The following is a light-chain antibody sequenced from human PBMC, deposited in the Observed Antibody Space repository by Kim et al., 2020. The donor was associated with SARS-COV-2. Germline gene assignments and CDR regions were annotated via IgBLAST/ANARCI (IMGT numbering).Light chain of an antibody. Sequence: SYELTQPPSVPVSPGQTASITCSGDKLGDKYACLYQQKPGQSPVLVIYQDSKRPSGIPERFSGSNSGNTATLTISGTQAMDEADYYCQAWDSSTVVFGGGNQLIVL. V-gene: IGLV3-1*01. CDR2: QDS. CDR1: KLGDKY. CDR3: QAWDSSTVV. J-gene: IGLJ2*01.